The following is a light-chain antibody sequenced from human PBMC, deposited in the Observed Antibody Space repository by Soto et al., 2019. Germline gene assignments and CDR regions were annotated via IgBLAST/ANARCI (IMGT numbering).Light chain of an antibody. CDR2: NNN. CDR3: QSYDSSLSGSYV. J-gene: IGLJ1*01. CDR1: SSNIGAGYD. Sequence: QSVLTQPPSVSGAPGQRVTISCTGSSSNIGAGYDVQWYQRLPGTAPKVLIYNNNNRPSGVPDRFSGSKSGTSASLAITGLQAEDEADYYCQSYDSSLSGSYVFGTATKLTVL. V-gene: IGLV1-40*01.